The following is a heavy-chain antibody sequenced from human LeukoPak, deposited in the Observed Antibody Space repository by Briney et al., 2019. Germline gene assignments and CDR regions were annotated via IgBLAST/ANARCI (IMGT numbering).Heavy chain of an antibody. V-gene: IGHV3-23*01. CDR2: ISGSGSNT. CDR3: AKSQREACCYGMDV. D-gene: IGHD1-26*01. Sequence: GGSLRLSRTASGFTFSNYAMNWVRWAPGKGLEWVSAISGSGSNTYYADSVKDRFTISRDNSKNSLYLQMNSLRAKDTAVYYCAKSQREACCYGMDVWGQGTTVTVS. J-gene: IGHJ6*02. CDR1: GFTFSNYA.